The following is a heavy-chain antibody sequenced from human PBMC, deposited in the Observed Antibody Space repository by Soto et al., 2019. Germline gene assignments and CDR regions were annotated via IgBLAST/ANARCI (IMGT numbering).Heavy chain of an antibody. V-gene: IGHV1-46*01. Sequence: QVQLVQSGAEVKKPGASVKVSCKASGYTFTSYYMNWVRQAPGQGLEWMGIINPTSSTSYAQKFQGRVTMTRDTSTSTVYMELSSLRSEDTPVYYCARVYCSGRSCYGIDYWGQGTLVTVSS. CDR1: GYTFTSYY. CDR2: INPTSST. D-gene: IGHD2-15*01. CDR3: ARVYCSGRSCYGIDY. J-gene: IGHJ4*02.